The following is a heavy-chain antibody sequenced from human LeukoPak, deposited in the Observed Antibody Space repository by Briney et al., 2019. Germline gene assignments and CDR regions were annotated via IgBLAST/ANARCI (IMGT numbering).Heavy chain of an antibody. CDR2: INPNNGDT. D-gene: IGHD1-26*01. CDR3: ARDTSLGASPVGY. Sequence: PEASVKVSCEASGYTFTAHYIPWVRQAPGQGLEWMGWINPNNGDTMYVQKFQGRVTMTRDTSINTAYMEVSRLKSDDTALYYCARDTSLGASPVGYWGQGTLVTVSS. J-gene: IGHJ4*02. V-gene: IGHV1-2*02. CDR1: GYTFTAHY.